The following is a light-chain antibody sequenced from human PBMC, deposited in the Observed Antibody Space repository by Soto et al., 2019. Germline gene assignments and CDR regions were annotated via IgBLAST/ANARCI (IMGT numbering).Light chain of an antibody. CDR3: QQRRAWPLT. J-gene: IGKJ4*01. Sequence: EIVLTQSPATLALSPGERATLSCRASQSIINYLAWYQQKPGQAPRLLIYDASNRATGIPARFSGSGSGADFTLTISSLEPEDFAVYYWQQRRAWPLTCGGGTKVEIK. V-gene: IGKV3-11*01. CDR1: QSIINY. CDR2: DAS.